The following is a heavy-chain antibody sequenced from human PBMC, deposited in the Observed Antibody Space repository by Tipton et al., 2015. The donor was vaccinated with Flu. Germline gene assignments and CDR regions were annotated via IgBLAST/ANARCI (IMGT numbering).Heavy chain of an antibody. CDR1: EFTVSGKY. J-gene: IGHJ3*02. CDR3: ASSTVLHALDI. Sequence: VQLVQSGGGLIQPGGGSLRLSCAASEFTVSGKYMKWVRQAPGKGLEWVSFIYSDGSTYYADSVEGRFTISRDNSKNTLFLQMNSLRAEDTAVYYCASSTVLHALDIWGQGTMVTVSS. V-gene: IGHV3-66*02. CDR2: IYSDGST. D-gene: IGHD2/OR15-2a*01.